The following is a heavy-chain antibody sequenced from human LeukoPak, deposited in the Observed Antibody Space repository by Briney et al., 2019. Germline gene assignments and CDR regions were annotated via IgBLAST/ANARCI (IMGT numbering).Heavy chain of an antibody. Sequence: SETLSLTCAVYGGSFSGYYWSWIRHPPGKGLEWIGEINHSGSTNYNPSLKSQVTISVDTSKNQFSLKLSSVTAADTAVYYCARDHYPYYGMDVWGQGTTVTVSS. CDR2: INHSGST. CDR3: ARDHYPYYGMDV. D-gene: IGHD3-10*01. CDR1: GGSFSGYY. J-gene: IGHJ6*02. V-gene: IGHV4-34*01.